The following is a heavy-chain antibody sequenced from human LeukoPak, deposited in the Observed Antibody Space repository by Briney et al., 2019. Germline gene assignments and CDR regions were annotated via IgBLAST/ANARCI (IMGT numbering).Heavy chain of an antibody. CDR3: ARVRVARRSYYFDY. D-gene: IGHD6-6*01. V-gene: IGHV3-33*01. Sequence: GRSLRLSCAASGFTFSSYGMHWVRQAPGKGLEWVAVIWYDGSNKYYADSVKGRFTISRDNSKNTLYLQMNSLRAEDTDVYYCARVRVARRSYYFDYWGQGTLVTVSS. CDR1: GFTFSSYG. J-gene: IGHJ4*02. CDR2: IWYDGSNK.